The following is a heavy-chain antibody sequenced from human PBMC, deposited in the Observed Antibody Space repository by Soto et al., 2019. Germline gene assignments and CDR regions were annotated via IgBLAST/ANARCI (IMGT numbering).Heavy chain of an antibody. CDR3: ERGPYNWNEGAAFDI. CDR1: GFTFSSYW. CDR2: INSDGSST. D-gene: IGHD1-20*01. J-gene: IGHJ3*02. V-gene: IGHV3-74*01. Sequence: GSLLRACSASGFTFSSYWMHWVRQAAGKGLVWVSRINSDGSSTSYADSVKGRFTISRDNAKNTLYLQMNSLRAEDTAVYYCERGPYNWNEGAAFDIWGQGTTVTV.